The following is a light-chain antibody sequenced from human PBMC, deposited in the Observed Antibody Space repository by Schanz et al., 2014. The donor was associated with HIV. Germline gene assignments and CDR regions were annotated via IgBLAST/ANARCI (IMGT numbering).Light chain of an antibody. Sequence: QAVVTQAPSASGTPGQRVTLSCSGSSSNIGNNTVNWYQQLPGTAPKLLIFSNNRRPSGVPARFSGSKSGTSASLAISGLQSEDDADYYCAAWDDSLNGVIFGGGTKLTVL. CDR3: AAWDDSLNGVI. J-gene: IGLJ2*01. CDR2: SNN. V-gene: IGLV1-44*01. CDR1: SSNIGNNT.